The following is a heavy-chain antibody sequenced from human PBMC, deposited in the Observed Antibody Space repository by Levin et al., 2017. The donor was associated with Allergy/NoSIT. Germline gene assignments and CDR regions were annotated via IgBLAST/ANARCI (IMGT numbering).Heavy chain of an antibody. Sequence: ASVKVSCKASGGTFSSYAISWVRQAPGQGLEWMGGIIPIFGTANYAQKFQGRVTLTADESTSTAYMELSSLRSEDTAVYYCARVGKVVPAAIFGFFDYYYDYMDVWGKGTTVTVSS. V-gene: IGHV1-69*13. CDR2: IIPIFGTA. CDR1: GGTFSSYA. CDR3: ARVGKVVPAAIFGFFDYYYDYMDV. D-gene: IGHD2-2*01. J-gene: IGHJ6*03.